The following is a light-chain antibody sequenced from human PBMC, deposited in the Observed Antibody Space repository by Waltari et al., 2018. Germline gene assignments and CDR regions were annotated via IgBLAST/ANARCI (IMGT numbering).Light chain of an antibody. CDR1: QSISTD. CDR2: AAS. V-gene: IGKV1-39*01. Sequence: DIQMTQSPSSLSASGRDRVTITCRASQSISTDLNWYQQKPGKAPNLLIYAASTLPSGVPSRFIGSGSGTHFTLTISSLQPEDFATYYCQQSYSFPLTFGGGTKVEIK. CDR3: QQSYSFPLT. J-gene: IGKJ4*01.